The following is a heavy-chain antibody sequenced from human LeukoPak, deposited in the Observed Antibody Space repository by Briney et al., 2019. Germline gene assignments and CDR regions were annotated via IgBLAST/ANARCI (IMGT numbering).Heavy chain of an antibody. CDR2: IKQDGSEK. CDR3: ARLGYSGYDAFDY. J-gene: IGHJ4*02. CDR1: GFTFSSYW. Sequence: GGSLRLSCAASGFTFSSYWMSWVRQAPGKGLEWVANIKQDGSEKYYVDSVKGRFTISRDNAKNSLYLQMNSLRAEDTAVYYCARLGYSGYDAFDYWGQGTLVTVSS. D-gene: IGHD5-12*01. V-gene: IGHV3-7*01.